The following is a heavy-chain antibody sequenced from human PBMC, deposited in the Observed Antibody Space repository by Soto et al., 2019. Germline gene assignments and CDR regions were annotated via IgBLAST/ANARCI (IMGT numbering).Heavy chain of an antibody. CDR1: GYSISSDKW. V-gene: IGHV4-4*02. D-gene: IGHD2-2*01. J-gene: IGHJ4*02. CDR3: ARVPDY. Sequence: SETLSLTCAVSGYSISSDKWWSWVRRPPGKGLEWIGEVYHSGNTNYNPSLKSRVIISVDKPKNQFSLKLSSVTDADTAVYYCARVPDYWGQGILVTVSS. CDR2: VYHSGNT.